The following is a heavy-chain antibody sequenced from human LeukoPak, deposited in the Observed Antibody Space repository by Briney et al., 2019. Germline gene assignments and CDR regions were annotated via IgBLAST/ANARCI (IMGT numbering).Heavy chain of an antibody. D-gene: IGHD3-3*01. Sequence: PSETLSLTCTVSGGSISSYYWSWIRQPPGKGLEWIGEINHSGSTNYNPSLKSRVTISVDTSKNQFSLKLSSVTAADTAVYYCARGQIEYYDFWSGYPTMTYYYGMDVWGQGTTVTVSS. CDR2: INHSGST. CDR3: ARGQIEYYDFWSGYPTMTYYYGMDV. V-gene: IGHV4-34*01. CDR1: GGSISSYY. J-gene: IGHJ6*02.